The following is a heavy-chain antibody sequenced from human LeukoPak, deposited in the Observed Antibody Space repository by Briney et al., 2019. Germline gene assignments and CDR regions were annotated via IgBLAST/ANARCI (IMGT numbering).Heavy chain of an antibody. V-gene: IGHV3-7*03. Sequence: GGSLRLSCAASGFTLSNHWMTWVRQVPGRGPEWVANVNRDGSETYYLDSVKGRFTISKDNAKNSLYLQMNSLRAEDTALYHCARNNGMDVWGQGTTVIVSS. CDR3: ARNNGMDV. CDR2: VNRDGSET. J-gene: IGHJ6*02. CDR1: GFTLSNHW.